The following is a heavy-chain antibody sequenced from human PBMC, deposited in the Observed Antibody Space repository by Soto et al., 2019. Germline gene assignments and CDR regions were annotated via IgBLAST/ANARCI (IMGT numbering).Heavy chain of an antibody. CDR1: GFTFSSYA. V-gene: IGHV3-30-3*01. CDR2: ISYDGSNK. D-gene: IGHD2-8*01. J-gene: IGHJ4*02. Sequence: GSLRLSCAASGFTFSSYAMHWVRQAPGKGLEWVAVISYDGSNKYYADSVKGRFTISRDSSKNTLYLQMSSLRAEDTAVYYCETSTIVLLVYAAFDYWGRGTLVTVSS. CDR3: ETSTIVLLVYAAFDY.